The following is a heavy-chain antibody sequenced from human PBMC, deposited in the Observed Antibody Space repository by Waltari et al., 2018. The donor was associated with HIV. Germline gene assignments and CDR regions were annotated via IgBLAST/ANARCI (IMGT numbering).Heavy chain of an antibody. CDR2: ISCSGGST. CDR3: AKGDIVVVPAVAGGDSGYFDY. Sequence: EVQLLESGGGLVQPGGSLRLSCAASGFTFSSYAMSWVRPAPGKGLEWVSAISCSGGSTYYADSVKGRFTISRDNSKNTLYLQMNSLRAEDTAVYYCAKGDIVVVPAVAGGDSGYFDYWGQGTLVTVSS. CDR1: GFTFSSYA. V-gene: IGHV3-23*01. D-gene: IGHD2-2*01. J-gene: IGHJ4*02.